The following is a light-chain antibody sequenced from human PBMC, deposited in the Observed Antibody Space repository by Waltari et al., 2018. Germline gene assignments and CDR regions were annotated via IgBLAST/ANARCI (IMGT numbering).Light chain of an antibody. CDR1: SSDVGGYKF. V-gene: IGLV2-8*01. CDR3: SPYAGSNNLV. CDR2: EVN. Sequence: QSALTQPPSASGSPGQSVTISCTGTSSDVGGYKFVSWYQQHPGRAPKLMIYEVNQRPSGVPDRFSGSKSGNTASLTVSGLQAEDEADYYCSPYAGSNNLVFGTGTKVTVL. J-gene: IGLJ1*01.